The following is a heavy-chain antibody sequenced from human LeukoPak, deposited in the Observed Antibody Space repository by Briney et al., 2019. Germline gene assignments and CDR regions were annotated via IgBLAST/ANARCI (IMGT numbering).Heavy chain of an antibody. CDR1: GGSICSYY. J-gene: IGHJ6*02. Sequence: SETLSLTCTVSGGSICSYYWSWIRQPPGKGLEWIGYIYYSGSTNYNPSLKSRVTISVDTSKNQFSLKLSSVTAADTAVYYCARVILEPLGSYYYGMDVWGQGTTVTVSS. CDR3: ARVILEPLGSYYYGMDV. CDR2: IYYSGST. V-gene: IGHV4-59*01. D-gene: IGHD3-3*01.